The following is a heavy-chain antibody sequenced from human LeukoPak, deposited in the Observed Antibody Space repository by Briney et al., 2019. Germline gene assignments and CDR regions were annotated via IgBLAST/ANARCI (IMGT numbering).Heavy chain of an antibody. J-gene: IGHJ4*02. CDR3: ARMWVPGPFDY. Sequence: SGPTLVNPTQTLTLTCTFSGFSLSTSGMCVSWIRQPPGKALEWLARIAWDDDKYYSTSLKTRPTISKDTSKNQVVLTMTNMDPADTATYYCARMWVPGPFDYWGQGTLVTVSS. CDR2: IAWDDDK. V-gene: IGHV2-70*11. CDR1: GFSLSTSGMC. D-gene: IGHD1-1*01.